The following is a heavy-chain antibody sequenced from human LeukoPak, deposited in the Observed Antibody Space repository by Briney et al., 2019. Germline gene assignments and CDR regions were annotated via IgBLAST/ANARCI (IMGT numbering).Heavy chain of an antibody. Sequence: GGSLRLSCAASGFTFSSYSMNWVRQAPRKGLGWVSSISSSSSYIYYADSVKGRFTISRDNAKNSLYLQMNSLRAEDTAVYYCARAPGGITGTTRKVEWVFDYWGQGTLVTVSS. CDR3: ARAPGGITGTTRKVEWVFDY. CDR2: ISSSSSYI. V-gene: IGHV3-21*01. J-gene: IGHJ4*02. CDR1: GFTFSSYS. D-gene: IGHD1-20*01.